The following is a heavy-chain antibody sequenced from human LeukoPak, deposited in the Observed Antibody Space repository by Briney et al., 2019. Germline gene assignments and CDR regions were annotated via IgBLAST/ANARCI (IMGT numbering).Heavy chain of an antibody. Sequence: ASVKVSCKASGYTFTNFDINWVRQAPGQGLEWMGWMNPVSGNAGSAQKFQGRVALTRDTSISTAYMELSSLRSDGTAFYYCARAPMGAAAPYWGQGTLVTVSS. CDR1: GYTFTNFD. CDR2: MNPVSGNA. CDR3: ARAPMGAAAPY. J-gene: IGHJ4*02. D-gene: IGHD6-13*01. V-gene: IGHV1-8*01.